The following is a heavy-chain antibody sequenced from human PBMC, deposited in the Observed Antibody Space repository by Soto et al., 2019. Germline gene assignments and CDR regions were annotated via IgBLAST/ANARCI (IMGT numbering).Heavy chain of an antibody. D-gene: IGHD2-21*01. Sequence: GESLKISCKGSGYSFTSYWIGWVRQMPGKGLEWMGIIWPGDSDTTYSPSFQGQVTISADKSISTAYLQWSSLKTSDTAMYYCVRMGFCGGGYLSYFYYGMDVWGQGTTVTVS. V-gene: IGHV5-51*01. CDR2: IWPGDSDT. CDR3: VRMGFCGGGYLSYFYYGMDV. CDR1: GYSFTSYW. J-gene: IGHJ6*02.